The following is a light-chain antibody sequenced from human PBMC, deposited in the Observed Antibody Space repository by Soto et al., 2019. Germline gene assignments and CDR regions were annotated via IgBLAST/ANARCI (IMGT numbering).Light chain of an antibody. CDR3: QQYGSSPWT. J-gene: IGKJ1*01. CDR1: QSVSSSY. Sequence: PGERAALSCRASQSVSSSYLAWYQQKPGQAPRLLIYGASSRATGIPDRFSGSGSGTDFTLTISRLEPEDFAVYYCQQYGSSPWTFGQGTKVDIK. V-gene: IGKV3-20*01. CDR2: GAS.